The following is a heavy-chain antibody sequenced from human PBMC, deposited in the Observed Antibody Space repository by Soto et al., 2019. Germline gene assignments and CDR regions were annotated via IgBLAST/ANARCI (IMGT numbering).Heavy chain of an antibody. CDR3: HGYGY. V-gene: IGHV3-53*01. D-gene: IGHD5-12*01. CDR2: IYPGDTT. CDR1: GFTVSSAHY. J-gene: IGHJ4*02. Sequence: EVQLVESGGGLIQPGGSLRLSCVVSGFTVSSAHYMSWVRQAPGKGLEWVAVIYPGDTTFYADSVKGRFNISRDHSKNNLYLQKDSLTAEGHAVYYCHGYGYWGQGTLVTVSS.